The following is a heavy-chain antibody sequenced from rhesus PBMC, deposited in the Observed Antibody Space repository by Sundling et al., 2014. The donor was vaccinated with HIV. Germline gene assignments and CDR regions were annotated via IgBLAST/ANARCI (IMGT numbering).Heavy chain of an antibody. CDR3: ARVFLTVFGLVAGLDS. CDR2: ISGSSGST. J-gene: IGHJ6*01. V-gene: IGHV4-127*01. CDR1: GGSISGGFG. Sequence: QVQLLESGPAVVKPSETLSLTCAVSGGSISGGFGWAWIRQSPGKGLEWIGYISGSSGSTDYNPSLKSRVTISTDTSKNQFSLKLSSVTAADTAVYYCARVFLTVFGLVAGLDSWGQGVVVTVSS. D-gene: IGHD3-3*01.